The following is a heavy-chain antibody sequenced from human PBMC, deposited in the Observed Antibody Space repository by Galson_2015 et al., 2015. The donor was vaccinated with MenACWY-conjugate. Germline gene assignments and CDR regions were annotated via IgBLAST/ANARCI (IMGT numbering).Heavy chain of an antibody. Sequence: SLRLSCAASGFTFSSYWMHWVRQVPGKGLVWVSRINTGGSSTGYADSVKGRFTISRDDAKNTLYLQMNSLSAEDAAVYYCARDPGGVGVFFDQWGQGTLVTVSS. J-gene: IGHJ4*02. CDR3: ARDPGGVGVFFDQ. V-gene: IGHV3-74*01. CDR1: GFTFSSYW. CDR2: INTGGSST. D-gene: IGHD1-26*01.